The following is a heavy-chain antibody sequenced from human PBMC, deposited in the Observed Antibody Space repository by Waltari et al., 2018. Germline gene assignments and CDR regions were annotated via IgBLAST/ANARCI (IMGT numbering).Heavy chain of an antibody. J-gene: IGHJ4*02. CDR1: GFTFSSYA. CDR3: AKDLWGSSGYYYGY. Sequence: EVQLLESGGGLVQPGGSLRLSCAASGFTFSSYAMSWVRQAPGKGLELVSVIYSGGSTYYADSVKGRFTISRDNSKNTLYLQMNSLRAEDTAVYYCAKDLWGSSGYYYGYWGQGTLVTVSS. CDR2: IYSGGST. V-gene: IGHV3-23*03. D-gene: IGHD3-22*01.